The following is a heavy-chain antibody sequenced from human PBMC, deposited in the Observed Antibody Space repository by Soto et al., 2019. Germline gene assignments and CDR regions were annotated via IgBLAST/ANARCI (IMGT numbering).Heavy chain of an antibody. CDR1: GYTFTSYG. J-gene: IGHJ4*02. V-gene: IGHV1-18*01. CDR2: ISAYNGNT. D-gene: IGHD3-22*01. CDR3: ASHYDSSGYYYRGLDY. Sequence: ASVKVSCQASGYTFTSYGISWVRQAPGQGLEWMGRISAYNGNTDYAQKFQGRVTITADESTSTAYMELSSLRSEDTAVYYCASHYDSSGYYYRGLDYWGQGTLVTVSS.